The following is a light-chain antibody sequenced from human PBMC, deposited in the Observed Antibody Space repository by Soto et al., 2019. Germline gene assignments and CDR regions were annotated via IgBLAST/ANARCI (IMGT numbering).Light chain of an antibody. V-gene: IGKV3-11*01. CDR2: DAS. Sequence: EIVLTQSPGTLSLSPGERATLSCRASQSVSNQLAWYQQKPGQAPRLLIYDASNRASGIPARFRGSGSGTDFTLTISSLEPEDFAVYYCQQRFNWPPWTFGQGTKVDIK. CDR1: QSVSNQ. CDR3: QQRFNWPPWT. J-gene: IGKJ1*01.